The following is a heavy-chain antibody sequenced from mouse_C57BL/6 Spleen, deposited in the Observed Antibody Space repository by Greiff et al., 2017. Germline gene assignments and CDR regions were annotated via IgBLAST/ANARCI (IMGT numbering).Heavy chain of an antibody. CDR2: FHPYNDDT. V-gene: IGHV1-47*01. Sequence: QVHVKQSGAELVKPGASVKMSCKASGYTFTTYPIEWMKQNHGKSLEWIGNFHPYNDDTKYNEKFKGKATLTVEKSSSTVYLELSRLTSDDSAVYYCAREGGYDGGYAMDYWGQGTSVTVSS. D-gene: IGHD2-2*01. CDR1: GYTFTTYP. J-gene: IGHJ4*01. CDR3: AREGGYDGGYAMDY.